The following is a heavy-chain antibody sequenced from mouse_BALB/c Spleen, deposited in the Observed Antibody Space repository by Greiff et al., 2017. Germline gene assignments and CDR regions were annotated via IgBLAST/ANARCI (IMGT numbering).Heavy chain of an antibody. CDR1: GYAFSSYW. V-gene: IGHV1-80*01. CDR2: IYPGDGDT. J-gene: IGHJ2*01. Sequence: QVQLQQSGAELVRPGSSVKISCKASGYAFSSYWMNWVKQRPGQGLEWIGQIYPGDGDTNYNGKFKGKATLTADKSSSTAYMQLSSLTSEDSAVYFCARTNWDEDFDYWGQGTTLTVS. D-gene: IGHD4-1*01. CDR3: ARTNWDEDFDY.